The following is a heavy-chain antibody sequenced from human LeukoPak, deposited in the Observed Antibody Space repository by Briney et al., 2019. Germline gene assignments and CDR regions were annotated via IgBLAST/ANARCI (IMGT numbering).Heavy chain of an antibody. J-gene: IGHJ4*02. Sequence: GRSLRLSCAASGFTFSSYSMNWVRQAPGKGLEWVSSISSSSSYIYYADSVKGRFTISRDNAKNSLYLQMNSLRAEDTAVYYCARDRITGLFDYWGQGTLVTVSS. CDR1: GFTFSSYS. V-gene: IGHV3-21*01. CDR2: ISSSSSYI. D-gene: IGHD1-20*01. CDR3: ARDRITGLFDY.